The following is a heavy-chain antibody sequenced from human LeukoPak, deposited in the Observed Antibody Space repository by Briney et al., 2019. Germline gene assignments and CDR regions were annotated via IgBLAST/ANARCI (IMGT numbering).Heavy chain of an antibody. D-gene: IGHD3-22*01. V-gene: IGHV4-39*02. CDR3: ARGAHYYDSSGPFDY. J-gene: IGHJ4*02. CDR1: GGSISSSSYY. CDR2: IYYSGST. Sequence: SETLSLTCTVSGGSISSSSYYWGWIRQPPGKGLEWIGSIYYSGSTYYNPSLKSRVTISVDTSKNHFSLKLSSVTAADTAVYYCARGAHYYDSSGPFDYWGQGTLVTVS.